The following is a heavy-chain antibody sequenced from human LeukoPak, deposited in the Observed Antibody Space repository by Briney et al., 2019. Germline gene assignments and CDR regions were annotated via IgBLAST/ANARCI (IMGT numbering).Heavy chain of an antibody. CDR2: INPNSGGT. CDR1: GYTFTGYY. J-gene: IGHJ5*02. Sequence: ASVKVSCEASGYTFTGYYMHWVRQAPGQGLEWMGWINPNSGGTNYAQKFQGRVTLTRDTSISTAHMELSRLRSDDTAVYYCARQYYDILTGYYSNWFDPWGQGTLVTVSS. V-gene: IGHV1-2*02. CDR3: ARQYYDILTGYYSNWFDP. D-gene: IGHD3-9*01.